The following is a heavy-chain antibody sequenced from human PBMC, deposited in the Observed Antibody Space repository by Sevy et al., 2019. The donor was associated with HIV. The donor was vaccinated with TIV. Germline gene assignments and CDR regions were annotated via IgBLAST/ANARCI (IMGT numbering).Heavy chain of an antibody. D-gene: IGHD3-16*01. V-gene: IGHV3-30*09. J-gene: IGHJ4*02. CDR3: ARAARGDAGLPDY. CDR2: ISCDVIRK. Sequence: GGSLRLSCSVSGFNFSTYAMHWVRQAPGKGLEWVAVISCDVIRKYYGASVRGRFAISRANSNNTLSLQMNSLRIEDTAVYYCARAARGDAGLPDYWGQGTLVTVSS. CDR1: GFNFSTYA.